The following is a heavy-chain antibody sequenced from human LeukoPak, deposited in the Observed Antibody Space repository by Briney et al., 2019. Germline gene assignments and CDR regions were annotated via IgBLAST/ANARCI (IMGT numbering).Heavy chain of an antibody. CDR2: IYYSGST. V-gene: IGHV4-59*08. D-gene: IGHD2-15*01. CDR3: ARIGYCSGGSCYGDYYGMDV. J-gene: IGHJ6*02. Sequence: SETLSLTCTVSGGSISSYYWSWIRQPPGKGLELIGYIYYSGSTNYNPSLKSRFTISVDTSKNPFSLKLSSVTAADTAVYYCARIGYCSGGSCYGDYYGMDVWGQGTTVTVSS. CDR1: GGSISSYY.